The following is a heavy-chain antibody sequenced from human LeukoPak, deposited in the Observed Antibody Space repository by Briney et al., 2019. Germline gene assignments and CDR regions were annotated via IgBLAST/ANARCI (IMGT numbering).Heavy chain of an antibody. V-gene: IGHV3-23*01. J-gene: IGHJ4*02. CDR2: ITSSGDVT. CDR1: GFTFNIYA. CDR3: AKDRPNYHESNGHYYRLNGDY. Sequence: PGGSLRLSCAASGFTFNIYAMSWVRQAPGKGLEWVSSITSSGDVTFYADSVKDRFTISRDNSKNTLYLQMSRLRAEDTAVYYCAKDRPNYHESNGHYYRLNGDYWGQGTLVTVSS. D-gene: IGHD3-22*01.